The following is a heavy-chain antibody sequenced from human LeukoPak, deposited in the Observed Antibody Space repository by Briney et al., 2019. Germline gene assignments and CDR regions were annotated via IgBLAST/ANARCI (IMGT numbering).Heavy chain of an antibody. D-gene: IGHD1-26*01. CDR3: ARAAIVGATSFDY. CDR2: INPSGGST. Sequence: ASVKVSCKASGYTFTSYYMHWVRQAPGQGLEWMGIINPSGGSTSYAQKFQGRVTMTRDMFTSTVYMELSSLRSEDTAVYYCARAAIVGATSFDYWGQGTLVTVSS. CDR1: GYTFTSYY. V-gene: IGHV1-46*01. J-gene: IGHJ4*02.